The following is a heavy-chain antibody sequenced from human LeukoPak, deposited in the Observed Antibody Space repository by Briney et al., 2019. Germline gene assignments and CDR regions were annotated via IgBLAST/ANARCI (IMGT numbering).Heavy chain of an antibody. CDR1: GFTFSSYW. D-gene: IGHD1-14*01. Sequence: PGRSLRLSCAASGFTFSSYWMRWVRQVPGKGLVWVARINPGGSSITYADSVKGRFTISRDNAKNTLYLQMDSLRAEDTGVYYCARSNQADDCWGQGTLVTVSS. J-gene: IGHJ4*02. V-gene: IGHV3-74*01. CDR3: ARSNQADDC. CDR2: INPGGSSI.